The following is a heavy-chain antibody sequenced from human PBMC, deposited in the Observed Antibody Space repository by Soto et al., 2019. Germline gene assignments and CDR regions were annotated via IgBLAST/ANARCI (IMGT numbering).Heavy chain of an antibody. CDR1: GGSFSGYY. CDR3: ARGLGLYDYYYYLAV. V-gene: IGHV4-34*01. CDR2: INHSGST. Sequence: SETLSLTCAGYGGSFSGYYWSGIRQPPGKGLEWIGEINHSGSTNYNPSLKSRVTISVDTSKNQFSLKLSSVTAADTAVYYCARGLGLYDYYYYLAVWGKGTTVPVSS. J-gene: IGHJ6*03.